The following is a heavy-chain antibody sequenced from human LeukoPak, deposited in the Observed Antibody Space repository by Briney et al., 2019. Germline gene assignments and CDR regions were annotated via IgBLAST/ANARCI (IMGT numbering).Heavy chain of an antibody. J-gene: IGHJ5*02. CDR1: GYSISSGYY. V-gene: IGHV4-38-2*02. CDR2: IYHSGST. CDR3: ARARYCSGGSCYLPPDWFDP. Sequence: NPSETLSLTCTVSGYSISSGYYWGWIRQPPGKGLEWIGSIYHSGSTYYNPSLKGRVTISVDTSKNQFSLKLSSVTAADTAVYYCARARYCSGGSCYLPPDWFDPWGQGTLVTVSS. D-gene: IGHD2-15*01.